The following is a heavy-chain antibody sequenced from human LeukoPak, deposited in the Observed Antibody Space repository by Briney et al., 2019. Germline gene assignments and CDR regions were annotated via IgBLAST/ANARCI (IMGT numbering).Heavy chain of an antibody. CDR3: AREQMYFYDSSGPILEH. D-gene: IGHD3-22*01. Sequence: SVKVSCKSSGGTFTRYALNWVRQAPGQGLEWMGAIITTFGTPNYAQKFQGRLTITADESTTTAYMELSSLRSEDTAVYYCAREQMYFYDSSGPILEHWGQGTLVTVSS. J-gene: IGHJ1*01. CDR2: IITTFGTP. V-gene: IGHV1-69*13. CDR1: GGTFTRYA.